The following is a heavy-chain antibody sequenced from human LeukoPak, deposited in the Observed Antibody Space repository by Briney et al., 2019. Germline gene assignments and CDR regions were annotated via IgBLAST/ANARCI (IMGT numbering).Heavy chain of an antibody. CDR3: AKPYDSSGY. CDR2: ISYDGINK. V-gene: IGHV3-30*18. J-gene: IGHJ4*02. Sequence: GGSLRLSCAASGFTFSNYDMHWVRQAPGKGLEWVAVISYDGINKYYADSVKSRFTISRDNSKNTLYLQINSLRAEDTAVYYCAKPYDSSGYWGQGTLVTVSS. D-gene: IGHD3-22*01. CDR1: GFTFSNYD.